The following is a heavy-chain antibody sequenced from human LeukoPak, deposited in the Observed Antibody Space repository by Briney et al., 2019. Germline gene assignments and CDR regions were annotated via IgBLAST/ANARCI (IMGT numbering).Heavy chain of an antibody. CDR1: GGSISSNNW. V-gene: IGHV4-4*02. CDR2: IYHSGSP. CDR3: ARVNINNWHSCDY. D-gene: IGHD1-1*01. Sequence: SETLSLTCAVSGGSISSNNWWGWVRQPPGKGLEWIGEIYHSGSPNYNPSLKSRVTISVDKSRNHFSLNLSSMTAADTAVYYCARVNINNWHSCDYWGQGTLVTVSS. J-gene: IGHJ4*02.